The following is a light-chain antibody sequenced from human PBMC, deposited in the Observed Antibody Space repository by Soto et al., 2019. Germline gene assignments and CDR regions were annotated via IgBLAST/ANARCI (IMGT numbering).Light chain of an antibody. Sequence: QSALTQPRSVSGSPGQSVTISCTGTSSDVGGYNYVSWYQQHPGQSPKLMIYDVSKRPSGVPDRFSGSKSGNTASLTISGLQAEDEADYYFGSSACSYTFYVFGTGTKLTVL. CDR3: GSSACSYTFYV. CDR2: DVS. CDR1: SSDVGGYNY. V-gene: IGLV2-11*01. J-gene: IGLJ1*01.